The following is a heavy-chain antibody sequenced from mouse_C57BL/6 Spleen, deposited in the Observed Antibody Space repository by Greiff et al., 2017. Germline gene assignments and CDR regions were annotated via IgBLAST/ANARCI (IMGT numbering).Heavy chain of an antibody. Sequence: QVQLQQSGPELVKPGASVKISCKASGYAFSSSWMNWVKQRPGKGLEWIGRIYPGDGDTNYNGKFKGKATLTADKSSSTAYMQLSSLTSEDSAVYFCAGTTVVPGAMDYWGQGTSVTVSS. CDR1: GYAFSSSW. J-gene: IGHJ4*01. CDR2: IYPGDGDT. D-gene: IGHD1-1*01. CDR3: AGTTVVPGAMDY. V-gene: IGHV1-82*01.